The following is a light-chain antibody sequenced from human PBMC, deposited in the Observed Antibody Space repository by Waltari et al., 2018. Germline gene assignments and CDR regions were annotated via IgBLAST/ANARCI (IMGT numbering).Light chain of an antibody. CDR2: ENN. CDR1: SSNIGNTY. V-gene: IGLV1-51*02. J-gene: IGLJ3*02. Sequence: QSVLPQPPSVSAAPGQKVTRSCSGRSSNIGNTYVSWYQQLPGTAPKLLIYENNKRPSGIPDRFSGSKSGTSATLGITGLQTGDEADYYCGTWDSSLSAVFGGGTKLTVL. CDR3: GTWDSSLSAV.